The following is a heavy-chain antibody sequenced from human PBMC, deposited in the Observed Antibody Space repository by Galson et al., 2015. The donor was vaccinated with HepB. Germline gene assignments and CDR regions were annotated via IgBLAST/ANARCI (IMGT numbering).Heavy chain of an antibody. J-gene: IGHJ4*02. CDR2: ISYSGTT. CDR1: GDSVSSGLYY. V-gene: IGHV4-61*03. Sequence: LTCTVSGDSVSSGLYYWSWIRQPPGKGLEWVGYISYSGTTNYNPSLKSRLTISVDTSKNHFSLRLTSVTAADTAVYFCARATSQFCAKGVCSPPQTPHFDSCGLGTLVSVSS. D-gene: IGHD2-8*01. CDR3: ARATSQFCAKGVCSPPQTPHFDS.